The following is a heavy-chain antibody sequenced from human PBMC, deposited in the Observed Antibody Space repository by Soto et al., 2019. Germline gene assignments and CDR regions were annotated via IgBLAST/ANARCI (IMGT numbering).Heavy chain of an antibody. Sequence: QVQLQESGPGLVESSQTLSLNCTVSGVSISSGGYYWGWIRQHPGKGLEWIGNIYYSGRTYYNPSLKSRLLMSVDTSKNHFSLNLNSVTAADTAMYFCASVVGGDSVYYFDYWGQGVLVTVSS. V-gene: IGHV4-31*03. J-gene: IGHJ4*02. CDR3: ASVVGGDSVYYFDY. D-gene: IGHD2-21*02. CDR1: GVSISSGGYY. CDR2: IYYSGRT.